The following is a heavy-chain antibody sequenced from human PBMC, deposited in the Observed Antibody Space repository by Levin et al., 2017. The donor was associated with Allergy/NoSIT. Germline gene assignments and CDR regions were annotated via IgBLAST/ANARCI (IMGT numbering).Heavy chain of an antibody. J-gene: IGHJ4*02. D-gene: IGHD3-9*01. CDR1: GGSISSSSYY. Sequence: SQTLSLTCTVSGGSISSSSYYWGWIRQPPGKGLEWIGSIYYSGSTYYNPSLKSRVTISVDTSKNQFSLKLSSVTAADTAVYYCARSNILQDYWGQGTLVTVSS. CDR2: IYYSGST. V-gene: IGHV4-39*01. CDR3: ARSNILQDY.